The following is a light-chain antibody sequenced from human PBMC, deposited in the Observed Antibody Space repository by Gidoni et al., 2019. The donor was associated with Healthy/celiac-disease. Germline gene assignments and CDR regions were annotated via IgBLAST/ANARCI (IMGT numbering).Light chain of an antibody. CDR1: SSDVGGYNY. CDR2: DVS. CDR3: CSYAGSYTFVV. V-gene: IGLV2-11*01. Sequence: QSALTQPRSVSGSPGQPATISCTGTSSDVGGYNYVPWYQQHPGKAPKLMIYDVSKRPSGVPDRFSGSKSGNTASLTISGLQAEDEADYYCCSYAGSYTFVVFGGGTKLTVL. J-gene: IGLJ2*01.